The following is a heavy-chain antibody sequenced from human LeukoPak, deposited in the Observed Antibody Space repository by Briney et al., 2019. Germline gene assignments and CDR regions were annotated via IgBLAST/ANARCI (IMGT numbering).Heavy chain of an antibody. Sequence: PGGSLRLSCAASGFTFSNYAMNWVRQAPGKGLEWVSGISGSGGSTYYADSVKGRFTIPRDNSKKTLYLQMNSLRAEDTAVYYCARDGRGSRSSWFDPWGQGTLVIVSS. CDR3: ARDGRGSRSSWFDP. CDR1: GFTFSNYA. J-gene: IGHJ5*02. D-gene: IGHD3-10*01. CDR2: ISGSGGST. V-gene: IGHV3-23*01.